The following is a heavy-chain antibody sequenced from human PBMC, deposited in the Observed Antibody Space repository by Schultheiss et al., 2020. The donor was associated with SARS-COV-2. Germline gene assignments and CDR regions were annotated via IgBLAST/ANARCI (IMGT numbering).Heavy chain of an antibody. CDR1: GGSISSYY. Sequence: SETLSLTCTVSGGSISSYYWSWIRQPPGKGLEWIGYIYYSGSTNYNPSLKSRVTISVDTSKNQFSLKLSSVTAADTAVYYCAKDVAGVGYCGSTSCYSDYWGLGTLVTVSS. J-gene: IGHJ4*02. CDR2: IYYSGST. CDR3: AKDVAGVGYCGSTSCYSDY. V-gene: IGHV4-59*12. D-gene: IGHD2-2*01.